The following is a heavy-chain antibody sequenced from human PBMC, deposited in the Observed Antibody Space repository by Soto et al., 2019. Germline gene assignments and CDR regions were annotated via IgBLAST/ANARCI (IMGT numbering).Heavy chain of an antibody. D-gene: IGHD5-18*01. CDR2: ISTSNGDT. J-gene: IGHJ4*02. CDR1: GYTFTAKG. CDR3: ARDVEYSYGYGYGY. V-gene: IGHV1-18*01. Sequence: QVQLVQSGAEVKKPGASVTISCKASGYTFTAKGVSWGRQAPGHGLEWIGWISTSNGDTNYAHSLQGIVNMTTDTTTSMAYPEVRSLRAAATALYCCARDVEYSYGYGYGYWGQGTLVTVSS.